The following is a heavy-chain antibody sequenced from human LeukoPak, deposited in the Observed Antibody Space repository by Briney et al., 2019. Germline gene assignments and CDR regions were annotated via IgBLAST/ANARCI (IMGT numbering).Heavy chain of an antibody. D-gene: IGHD2-2*01. CDR3: ARVLGYCSSTSCYYPYYYYYGMDV. J-gene: IGHJ6*04. V-gene: IGHV5-51*01. Sequence: GESLKISCKGSGYSFTSYWIGWVRQMPGKGLEWMGIIYPGDSDTRYSPSFQGQVTISADKSISTAYLQWSSLKASGTAMYYCARVLGYCSSTSCYYPYYYYYGMDVWGKGTTVTVSS. CDR1: GYSFTSYW. CDR2: IYPGDSDT.